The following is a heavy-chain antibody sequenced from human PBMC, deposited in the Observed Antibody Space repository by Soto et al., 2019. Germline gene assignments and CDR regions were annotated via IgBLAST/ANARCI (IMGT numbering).Heavy chain of an antibody. J-gene: IGHJ3*02. CDR2: ISGSGGST. CDR3: AKFSSSSVADAFDI. V-gene: IGHV3-23*01. Sequence: PGGSLRLSCAASGFTFDDYAMHWVRQAPGKGLEWVSAISGSGGSTYYADSVKGRFTISRDNSKNTLYLQMNSLRAEDTAVYYCAKFSSSSVADAFDIWGQGTMVTVSS. D-gene: IGHD6-6*01. CDR1: GFTFDDYA.